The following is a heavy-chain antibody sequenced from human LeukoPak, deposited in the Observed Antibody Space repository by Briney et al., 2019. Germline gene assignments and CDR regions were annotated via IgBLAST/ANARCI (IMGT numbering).Heavy chain of an antibody. CDR3: AKYPYGYSSGWYVY. CDR2: ISGSGGST. Sequence: PGGSLRLSCAASGFTFSSYAISWVRQAPGKGLEWVSAISGSGGSTYYADSVKGRFTISRDNSKNTLYLQMNSLRAEDTAVYYCAKYPYGYSSGWYVYWGQGTLVTVSS. J-gene: IGHJ4*02. CDR1: GFTFSSYA. V-gene: IGHV3-23*01. D-gene: IGHD6-19*01.